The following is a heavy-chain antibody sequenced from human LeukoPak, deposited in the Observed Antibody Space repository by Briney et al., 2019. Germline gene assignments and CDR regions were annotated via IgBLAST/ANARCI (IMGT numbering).Heavy chain of an antibody. Sequence: SETLSLTCTVSGGPISSYYWSWIRQPTGMGLEWIGYMYYSGYTNYNPSLKSRVTTSVDMSKNQFSLKLSSVTAADTAVYYCARYSYSSGLYYFDYWGQGTLVTASS. CDR2: MYYSGYT. D-gene: IGHD6-19*01. CDR3: ARYSYSSGLYYFDY. CDR1: GGPISSYY. V-gene: IGHV4-59*01. J-gene: IGHJ4*02.